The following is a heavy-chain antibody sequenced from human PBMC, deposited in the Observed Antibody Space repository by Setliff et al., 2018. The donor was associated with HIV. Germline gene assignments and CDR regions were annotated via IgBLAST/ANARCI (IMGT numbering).Heavy chain of an antibody. V-gene: IGHV7-4-1*02. CDR3: ARERRVGSYDY. CDR2: ISAGTGNP. Sequence: ASVKVSCKASGYTFSSYSMNWVRQAPGQGLEWMGYISAGTGNPTYAQGFTGRFVFYWDTSVRTAYLQINSLEAEDTAVYYCARERRVGSYDYWGQGALVTVSS. J-gene: IGHJ4*02. D-gene: IGHD1-26*01. CDR1: GYTFSSYS.